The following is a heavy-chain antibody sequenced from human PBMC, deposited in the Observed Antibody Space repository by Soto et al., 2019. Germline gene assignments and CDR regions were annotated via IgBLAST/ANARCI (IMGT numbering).Heavy chain of an antibody. V-gene: IGHV3-21*01. CDR3: ARDSGYSYGPFDY. J-gene: IGHJ4*02. D-gene: IGHD5-18*01. CDR1: GLTFSNYN. Sequence: GGSLRLSCAASGLTFSNYNMNWVRQAPGKGLEWVSSISSSRTYIYYADSVKGRFTISRDNAKNSLYLQMNSLRDEDTAVYYCARDSGYSYGPFDYWGQGTLVTVSS. CDR2: ISSSRTYI.